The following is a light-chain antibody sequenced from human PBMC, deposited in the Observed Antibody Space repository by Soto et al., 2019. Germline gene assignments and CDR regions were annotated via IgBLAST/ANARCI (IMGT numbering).Light chain of an antibody. J-gene: IGKJ2*01. CDR1: QRVSSTY. CDR3: QQDGTSYT. CDR2: GAS. Sequence: EIVVTQSPGTLSLSPGERATLSCRASQRVSSTYLAWYQQKPGQAPRLLIYGASNRATGIPDRFSGRGSGTDFTLTISRLEPEAFAVYYCQQDGTSYTFGQVNKLQIK. V-gene: IGKV3-20*01.